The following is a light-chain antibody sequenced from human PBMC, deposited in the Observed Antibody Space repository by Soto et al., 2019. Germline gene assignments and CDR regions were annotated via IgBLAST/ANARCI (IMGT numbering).Light chain of an antibody. CDR3: QQSKTFPLT. J-gene: IGKJ4*01. Sequence: DIQMNQSPSSVSASVGDRVTITCRASQDINSWLTWYQQKPGKAPKVLIYIASRLQSGVPSRFSGRGSGTDFSLTISNLQPEDFATYFCQQSKTFPLTFGGGTKVDIK. CDR2: IAS. CDR1: QDINSW. V-gene: IGKV1-12*01.